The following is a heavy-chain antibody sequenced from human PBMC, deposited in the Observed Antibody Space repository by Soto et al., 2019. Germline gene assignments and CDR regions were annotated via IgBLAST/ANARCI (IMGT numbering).Heavy chain of an antibody. V-gene: IGHV3-23*01. Sequence: PGGPRILSCAAAGFTFSSYAMSSVRQAPGKELVWVSSISGSGGSTCYAVSVKGLFTISRYNSKNTLYLQMNSLRAEDTVVYYCTKSHSGSDLYIFDCWGPGTQVDVSS. CDR3: TKSHSGSDLYIFDC. D-gene: IGHD1-26*01. CDR2: ISGSGGST. CDR1: GFTFSSYA. J-gene: IGHJ4*02.